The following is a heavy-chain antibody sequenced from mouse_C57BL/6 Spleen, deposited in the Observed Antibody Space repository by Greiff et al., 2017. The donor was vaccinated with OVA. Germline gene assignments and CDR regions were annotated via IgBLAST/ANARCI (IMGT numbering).Heavy chain of an antibody. CDR2: IHPNSGST. Sequence: QVQLQQPGAELVKPGASVKLSCKASGYTFTSYWMHWVKQRPGQGLEWIGMIHPNSGSTNYNEKFKSKATLTVDKSSSTAYMQLSNLTSEDSAVYYCARSRYYGSSYVDAMDYWGQGTSVTVSS. CDR1: GYTFTSYW. J-gene: IGHJ4*01. D-gene: IGHD1-1*01. V-gene: IGHV1-64*01. CDR3: ARSRYYGSSYVDAMDY.